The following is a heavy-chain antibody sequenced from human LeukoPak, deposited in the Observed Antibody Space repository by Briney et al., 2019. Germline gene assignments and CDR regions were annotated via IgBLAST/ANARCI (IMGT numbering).Heavy chain of an antibody. V-gene: IGHV3-7*01. D-gene: IGHD5-12*01. CDR2: IKLDGSEK. CDR1: GFTFRDYW. J-gene: IGHJ6*03. CDR3: ARAGSGYDSTSHYYYYMDV. Sequence: GGSLRLSCAASGFTFRDYWMNWVRQAPGKGLEWVANIKLDGSEKYYVESVKGRFTISRDDTKNSLYLQMNSLRAEDTAVYYCARAGSGYDSTSHYYYYMDVWGKGTTVTVSS.